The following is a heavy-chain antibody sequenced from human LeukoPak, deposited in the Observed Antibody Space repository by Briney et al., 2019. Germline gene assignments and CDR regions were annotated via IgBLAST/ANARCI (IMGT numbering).Heavy chain of an antibody. J-gene: IGHJ6*02. D-gene: IGHD3-9*01. CDR2: ISAYNGNT. Sequence: ASVTVSCKASGYTFTSYGISWVRQAPGQGLEWMGWISAYNGNTNYAQKLQGRVTMTTDTSTSTAYMELRSLRSDDTAVYYCARLSDYDILTGYYSAYYYGMDVWGQGTTVTVSS. V-gene: IGHV1-18*01. CDR1: GYTFTSYG. CDR3: ARLSDYDILTGYYSAYYYGMDV.